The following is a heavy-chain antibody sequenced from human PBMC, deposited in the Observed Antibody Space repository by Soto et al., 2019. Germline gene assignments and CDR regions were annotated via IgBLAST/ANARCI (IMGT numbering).Heavy chain of an antibody. CDR2: IYYSGST. Sequence: PSQTLSLTCTVSGGSISSYYWSWIRQPPGKGLEWIGYIYYSGSTNYNPSLKSRVTISVDTSKNQFSLKLSSVTAADTAVYYCARCNWNEDSYFDYWGQGTLVTVSS. CDR1: GGSISSYY. D-gene: IGHD1-20*01. V-gene: IGHV4-59*01. J-gene: IGHJ4*02. CDR3: ARCNWNEDSYFDY.